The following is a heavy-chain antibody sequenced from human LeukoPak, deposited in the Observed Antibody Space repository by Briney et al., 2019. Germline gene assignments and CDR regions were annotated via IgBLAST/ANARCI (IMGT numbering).Heavy chain of an antibody. CDR1: GFTFSSYA. CDR2: ISGSGGST. CDR3: AKGWLPSYCGGDCHRPFQH. J-gene: IGHJ1*01. Sequence: SGGSLRLSCAASGFTFSSYAMSWVRQAPGKGLEWVSAISGSGGSTYYADSVKGRFTISRDNSKNTLYLQMNSLRAEDTAVYYCAKGWLPSYCGGDCHRPFQHWGQGTLVTVSS. D-gene: IGHD2-21*02. V-gene: IGHV3-23*01.